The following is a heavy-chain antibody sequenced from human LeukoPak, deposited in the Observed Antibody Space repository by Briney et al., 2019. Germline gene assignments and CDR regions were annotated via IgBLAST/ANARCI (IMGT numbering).Heavy chain of an antibody. J-gene: IGHJ4*02. V-gene: IGHV1-18*01. Sequence: GASVKVSCKASGYTFTSYGISRVRQAPGQGLEWMGWISAYNGNTNYAQKLQGRVTMTTDTSTSTAYMELRSLRSDDTAVYYCARSGVPYDFWSGYHYYFDYWGQGTLVTVSS. CDR2: ISAYNGNT. CDR1: GYTFTSYG. CDR3: ARSGVPYDFWSGYHYYFDY. D-gene: IGHD3-3*01.